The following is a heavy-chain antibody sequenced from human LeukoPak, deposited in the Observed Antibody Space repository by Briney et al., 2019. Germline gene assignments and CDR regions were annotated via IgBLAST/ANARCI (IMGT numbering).Heavy chain of an antibody. D-gene: IGHD3-9*01. V-gene: IGHV3-33*06. Sequence: GRSLRLSCAASGFTFSSYGMHWVRQAPGKGLEWVAVIWYDGSNKYYADSVKGRFTISRDNSKNTLYLQMNSLRAEDTAVYYCAKEGREYYDILTGYEKWGQGTLVTVSS. CDR3: AKEGREYYDILTGYEK. J-gene: IGHJ4*02. CDR1: GFTFSSYG. CDR2: IWYDGSNK.